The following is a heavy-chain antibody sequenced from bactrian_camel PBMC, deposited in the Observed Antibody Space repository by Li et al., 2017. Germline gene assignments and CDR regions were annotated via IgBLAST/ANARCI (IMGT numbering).Heavy chain of an antibody. CDR3: AADSSSWYHYYR. CDR1: GFTFSMYY. J-gene: IGHJ4*01. CDR2: IDTGGST. Sequence: HVQLVESGGGLVQPGGSLRLSCAASGFTFSMYYMTWVRQGPGKGLEWISTIDTGGSTYYADSVRGRFTISKDVAKNTLYLQMNSLKSDDTAMYFCAADSSSWYHYYRWGRGTQVTVS. D-gene: IGHD6*01. V-gene: IGHV3S1*01.